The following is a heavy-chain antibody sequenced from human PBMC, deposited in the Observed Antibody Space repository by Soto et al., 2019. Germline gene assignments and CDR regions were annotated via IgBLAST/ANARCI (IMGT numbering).Heavy chain of an antibody. CDR1: GFTFSSYA. D-gene: IGHD2-2*01. V-gene: IGHV3-23*01. Sequence: GGSLRLSCAASGFTFSSYAMSWVRQAPGKGLEWVSAISGSGGSTYYADSVKGRFTISRDNSKNTLYLRMNSLRAEDTAVYYCAKDHCSSTSCYFDYWGQGTLVTVSS. J-gene: IGHJ4*02. CDR3: AKDHCSSTSCYFDY. CDR2: ISGSGGST.